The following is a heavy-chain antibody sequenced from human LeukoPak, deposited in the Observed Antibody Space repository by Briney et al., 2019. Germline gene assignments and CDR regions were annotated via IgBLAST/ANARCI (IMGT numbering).Heavy chain of an antibody. V-gene: IGHV1-18*01. CDR3: ATERILRWGQLVPE. CDR2: ISAYNGNT. D-gene: IGHD6-13*01. J-gene: IGHJ1*01. CDR1: GYTFTSYG. Sequence: ASVKVSCKASGYTFTSYGISWVRQAPGQGLEWMGWISAYNGNTNYAQKFQGRVTMTEDTSTDTAYMELSSLRSEDTAVYYCATERILRWGQLVPEWGQGTLVTVSS.